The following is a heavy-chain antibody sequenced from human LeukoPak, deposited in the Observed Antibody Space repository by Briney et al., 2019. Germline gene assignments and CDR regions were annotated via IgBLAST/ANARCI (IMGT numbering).Heavy chain of an antibody. CDR2: ISGSGGTT. V-gene: IGHV3-23*01. CDR1: GFTFNGYA. Sequence: PGGSLRLSCAASGFTFNGYAMSWVRQVPGKGLECVSTISGSGGTTYYADSLKGRFTISRDNSKNMLFLQMNSLRAEDTAIYYCAKEDGGSGWYEPVESWGQGTLVTVSS. J-gene: IGHJ4*02. CDR3: AKEDGGSGWYEPVES. D-gene: IGHD6-19*01.